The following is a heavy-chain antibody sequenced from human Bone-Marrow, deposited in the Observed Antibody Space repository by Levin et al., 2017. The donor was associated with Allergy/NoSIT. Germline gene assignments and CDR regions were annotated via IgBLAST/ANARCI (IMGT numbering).Heavy chain of an antibody. CDR1: GFIFSNYA. V-gene: IGHV3-23*01. J-gene: IGHJ4*02. CDR2: IGASGGPT. CDR3: ASRIAVAGSESPLDY. Sequence: GGSLRLSCAASGFIFSNYAMSWVRQAPGKGLEWVSAIGASGGPTFYADSVKGRFTISRGDSKNTLYLQMDSLRAEDTAIYYCASRIAVAGSESPLDYWGQGIQVTVSS. D-gene: IGHD6-19*01.